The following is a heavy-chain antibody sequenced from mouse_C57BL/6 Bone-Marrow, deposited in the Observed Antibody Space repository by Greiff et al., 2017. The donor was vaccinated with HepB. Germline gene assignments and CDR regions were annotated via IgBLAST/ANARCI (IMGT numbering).Heavy chain of an antibody. Sequence: QVQLQQPGAELVKPGASVKLSCKASGYTFTSYWMHWVKQRPGQGLEWIGEIDPSDSYTNYNQKFKGKSTLTVDRSSSTAYMQLSSLTSEDSAVYYCASERGLLRFDYWGQGTTLTVSS. CDR2: IDPSDSYT. CDR1: GYTFTSYW. V-gene: IGHV1-69*01. D-gene: IGHD1-1*01. CDR3: ASERGLLRFDY. J-gene: IGHJ2*01.